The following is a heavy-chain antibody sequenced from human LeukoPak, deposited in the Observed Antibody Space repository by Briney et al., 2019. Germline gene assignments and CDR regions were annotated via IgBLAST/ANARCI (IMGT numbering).Heavy chain of an antibody. J-gene: IGHJ4*02. CDR3: ARRAGAYSHPYDY. Sequence: GGSLRLSCVASGFTFSSRDWMTWVRQAPGKGLEWVSIISSGSSAIFSADALKGRFTISRDDAKNLLYLDMNSLRAEDTAVYYCARRAGAYSHPYDYWGQGTLVTVSS. CDR1: GFTFSSRDW. CDR2: ISSGSSAI. V-gene: IGHV3-21*01. D-gene: IGHD4/OR15-4a*01.